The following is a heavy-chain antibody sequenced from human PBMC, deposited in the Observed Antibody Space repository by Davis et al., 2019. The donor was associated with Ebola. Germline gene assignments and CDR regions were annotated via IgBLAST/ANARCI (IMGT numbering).Heavy chain of an antibody. CDR2: IKQDGSEK. J-gene: IGHJ6*02. CDR1: GFPLSSYC. V-gene: IGHV3-7*01. CDR3: ARESDTFYYYYGMDV. D-gene: IGHD5-18*01. Sequence: PGGSLRLSCAASGFPLSSYCMSWVRQAPGKGLEWVANIKQDGSEKYYVDSVKGRFTISRDNAKNSLYLQMNSLRAEDTAVYYCARESDTFYYYYGMDVWGQGTTVTVSS.